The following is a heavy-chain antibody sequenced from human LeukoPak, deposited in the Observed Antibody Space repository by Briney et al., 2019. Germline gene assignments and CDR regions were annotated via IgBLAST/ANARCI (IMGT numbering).Heavy chain of an antibody. J-gene: IGHJ5*01. V-gene: IGHV3-21*01. CDR1: GFSFSRHT. CDR3: AREKWLAAAAFFDP. Sequence: GSLRLSCAGSGFSFSRHTMDWVRQAPGKGLEWVSSISGSSTNINYVDSVKGRFTISRDNAKNSLFLQMNSLRVEDTAVYYCAREKWLAAAAFFDPWGQGTVVTVSS. CDR2: ISGSSTNI. D-gene: IGHD6-13*01.